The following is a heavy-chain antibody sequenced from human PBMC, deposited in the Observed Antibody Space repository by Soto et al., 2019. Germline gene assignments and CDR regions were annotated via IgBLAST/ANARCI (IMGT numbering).Heavy chain of an antibody. V-gene: IGHV3-9*01. J-gene: IGHJ3*02. Sequence: EVQLVASGGGLVQPGRSLRLSCAASGFTFDDHAMHWVRHLPGKGLEWVSGIGWNSGNIGYADSVKGRFTTSRDNAKNSLYLQMNSLRAEDTALYYCAKDQGMLAYDAFDIWGQGTMVTVSS. CDR2: IGWNSGNI. CDR3: AKDQGMLAYDAFDI. CDR1: GFTFDDHA. D-gene: IGHD2-8*01.